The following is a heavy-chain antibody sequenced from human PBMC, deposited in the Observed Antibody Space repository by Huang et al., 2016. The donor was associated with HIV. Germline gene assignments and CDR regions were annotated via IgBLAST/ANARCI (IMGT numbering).Heavy chain of an antibody. CDR1: GGSFSGYL. D-gene: IGHD3-9*01. V-gene: IGHV4-34*01. CDR2: INHSGST. J-gene: IGHJ6*02. CDR3: TRGAVRYFDRGGTRYYGMDV. Sequence: QVQLQQWGAGLLKPSETLSLTCAVHGGSFSGYLWSWVRQPPGKGLKWIGEINHSGSTNYNPSLKSRVTISRDTSKNQFSLKLSSVTAADTAVYYCTRGAVRYFDRGGTRYYGMDVWGQGTTVTVSS.